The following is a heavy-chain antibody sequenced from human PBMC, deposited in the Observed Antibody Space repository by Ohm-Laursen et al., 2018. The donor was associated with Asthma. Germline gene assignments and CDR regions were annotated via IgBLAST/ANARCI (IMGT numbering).Heavy chain of an antibody. Sequence: SLRLSCAASGFIFSSYSMNWVRQAPGKGLEWVSSISPSSSLIYYADSVKGRFTISRDNAKNSLYLQMNSLRAEDTAVYYCARAQEYCYDSSAGAFDIWGQGTMVTVSS. D-gene: IGHD3-22*01. CDR2: ISPSSSLI. CDR3: ARAQEYCYDSSAGAFDI. CDR1: GFIFSSYS. J-gene: IGHJ3*02. V-gene: IGHV3-21*01.